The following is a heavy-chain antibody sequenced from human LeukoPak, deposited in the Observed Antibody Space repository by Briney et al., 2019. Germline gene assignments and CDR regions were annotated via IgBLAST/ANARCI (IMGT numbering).Heavy chain of an antibody. CDR2: IYSGGST. D-gene: IGHD3-10*01. J-gene: IGHJ4*02. CDR1: GFRFSSYW. V-gene: IGHV3-66*01. CDR3: ARDMYYYGSGRYFDY. Sequence: GGSLRLSCAVSGFRFSSYWMGWVRQAPGKGLEWVSVIYSGGSTYYADSVKGRFTISRDNSKNTLYLQMNSLRAEDTAVYYCARDMYYYGSGRYFDYWGQGTLVTVSS.